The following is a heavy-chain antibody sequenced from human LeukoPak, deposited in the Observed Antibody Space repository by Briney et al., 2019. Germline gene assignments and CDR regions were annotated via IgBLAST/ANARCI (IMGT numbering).Heavy chain of an antibody. CDR2: INHSGST. D-gene: IGHD3-16*01. CDR3: ARVWVRALLHRRYYFDY. V-gene: IGHV4-34*01. Sequence: PSETLSLTCAVYGGSFSGYYWSWIRQPPGKGLEWIGEINHSGSTNYNPSLKSRVTISVDTSKNQFSLKLSSVTAADTAVYYCARVWVRALLHRRYYFDYWGQGTLVTVSS. CDR1: GGSFSGYY. J-gene: IGHJ4*02.